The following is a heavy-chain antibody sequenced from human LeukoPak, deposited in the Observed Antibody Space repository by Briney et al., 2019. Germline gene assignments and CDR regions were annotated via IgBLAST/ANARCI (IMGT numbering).Heavy chain of an antibody. V-gene: IGHV5-51*01. CDR3: ARHGPAAMTGDRPYYYYCMDV. D-gene: IGHD2-2*01. Sequence: GGSLKISCKGSGYSFTSYWIGWVRQMPGKGLEWMGIIYPGDSDTRYSPSFQGQVTISADKSISTAYLQWSSLKASDTAMYYCARHGPAAMTGDRPYYYYCMDVWGKGTTVTVSS. CDR1: GYSFTSYW. J-gene: IGHJ6*03. CDR2: IYPGDSDT.